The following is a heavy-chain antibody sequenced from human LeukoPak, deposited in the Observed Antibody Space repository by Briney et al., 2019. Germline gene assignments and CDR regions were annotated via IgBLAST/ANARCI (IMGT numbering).Heavy chain of an antibody. CDR3: ARDGAYSGSLNWFDP. CDR1: GFTFSSYW. D-gene: IGHD1-26*01. Sequence: GGSLRLSCAASGFTFSSYWMSWVRQAPGKGLEWVANIKQDGSEKYYVDSVKGRFTISRDNAKNSLYLQMNSLRAEDTAVYYCARDGAYSGSLNWFDPWGQGTLVTVSS. J-gene: IGHJ5*02. CDR2: IKQDGSEK. V-gene: IGHV3-7*01.